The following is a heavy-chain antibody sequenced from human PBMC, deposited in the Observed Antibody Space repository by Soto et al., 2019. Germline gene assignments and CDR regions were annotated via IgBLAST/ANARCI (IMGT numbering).Heavy chain of an antibody. J-gene: IGHJ4*02. Sequence: GGSLRLSCAASGFTFSSYAMSWVRQAPGKGLEWVSAISGSGGSTNYADSVKGRFTISRDNSKNTLYLQMNSLRAEDTAVYYCAREPGYCSSASCPSLYYFDYWGQGA. V-gene: IGHV3-23*01. CDR2: ISGSGGST. D-gene: IGHD2-2*01. CDR3: AREPGYCSSASCPSLYYFDY. CDR1: GFTFSSYA.